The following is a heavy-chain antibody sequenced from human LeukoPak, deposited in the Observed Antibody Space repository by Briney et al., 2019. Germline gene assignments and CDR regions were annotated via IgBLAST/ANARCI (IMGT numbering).Heavy chain of an antibody. CDR1: GFTFSSYG. CDR2: ISYDGSNK. Sequence: QPGGSLRLSCAASGFTFSSYGMHWVRQAPGKGLEWVAVISYDGSNKYYADSVKGRFTISRDNSKNTLYLQMNSLRAEDTAVYYCARVIYSGFDYWGQGTLVTVSS. D-gene: IGHD2-15*01. J-gene: IGHJ4*02. CDR3: ARVIYSGFDY. V-gene: IGHV3-30*03.